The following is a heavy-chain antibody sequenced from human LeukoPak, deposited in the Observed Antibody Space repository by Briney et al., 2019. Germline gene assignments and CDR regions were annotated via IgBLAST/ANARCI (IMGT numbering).Heavy chain of an antibody. CDR3: ARAKPKNMVRGLIMRRESRYYFDY. Sequence: GGSLRLSCAASGFTFSSYDMSWVPQAPGKGLEWVSVIYSGGSTYYADSVKGRFTISRDNSKSTLYIQMHSLRAEDTAVYYCARAKPKNMVRGLIMRRESRYYFDYWGQGTLVTVSS. CDR1: GFTFSSYD. D-gene: IGHD3-10*01. V-gene: IGHV3-53*01. J-gene: IGHJ4*02. CDR2: IYSGGST.